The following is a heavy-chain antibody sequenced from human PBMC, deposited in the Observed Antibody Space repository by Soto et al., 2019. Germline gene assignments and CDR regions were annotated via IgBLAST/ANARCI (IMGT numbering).Heavy chain of an antibody. V-gene: IGHV4-59*08. CDR3: ARAPYYGYFDY. CDR2: IYYSGST. D-gene: IGHD3-22*01. J-gene: IGHJ4*02. Sequence: PSETLSLTCTVSGGSISSYYWSWIRQPPGKGLEWIGYIYYSGSTNYNPSLKSRVTISVDTSKNQFSLKLSSVTAADTAVYYCARAPYYGYFDYWGQGTLVTVSS. CDR1: GGSISSYY.